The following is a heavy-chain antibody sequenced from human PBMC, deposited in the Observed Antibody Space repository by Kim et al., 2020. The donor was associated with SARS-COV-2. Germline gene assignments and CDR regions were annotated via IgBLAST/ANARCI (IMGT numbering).Heavy chain of an antibody. V-gene: IGHV6-1*01. Sequence: YAVSVKSRITINPDTSKNQFSLQLNSVTPEDTAVYYCARDRPQDLGVFDYWGQGTLVTVSS. D-gene: IGHD3-16*01. CDR3: ARDRPQDLGVFDY. J-gene: IGHJ4*02.